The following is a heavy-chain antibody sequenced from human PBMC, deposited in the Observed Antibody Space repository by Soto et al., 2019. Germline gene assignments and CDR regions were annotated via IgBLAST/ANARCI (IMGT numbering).Heavy chain of an antibody. V-gene: IGHV1-69*12. CDR1: GGTFRTNA. CDR3: AKDKDRQQLGGNYYYIMDV. CDR2: IIPIFPTP. J-gene: IGHJ6*02. D-gene: IGHD3-10*01. Sequence: QVQLVQSGAEVKKPGSSVKISCKASGGTFRTNAFSWVRQAPGQGLEWMGGIIPIFPTPDHPQKFQGRVTITADESTTTTYMELSSLRSEDTATYYCAKDKDRQQLGGNYYYIMDVWGQGTTVTVSS.